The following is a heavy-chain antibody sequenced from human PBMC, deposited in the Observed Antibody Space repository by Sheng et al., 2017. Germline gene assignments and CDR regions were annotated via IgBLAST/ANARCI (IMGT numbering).Heavy chain of an antibody. Sequence: QLQESGPGLVKPSETLSLTCTVSGGSISSSSYYWGWIRQPPGKGLEWIGSIYYSGSTYYNPSLKSRVTISVDTSKNQFSLKLSSVNAADTAVYYCAREGDYDILTGSYYYYMDVWGKGTTVTVSS. CDR1: GGSISSSSYY. D-gene: IGHD3-9*01. CDR3: AREGDYDILTGSYYYYMDV. CDR2: IYYSGST. J-gene: IGHJ6*03. V-gene: IGHV4-39*07.